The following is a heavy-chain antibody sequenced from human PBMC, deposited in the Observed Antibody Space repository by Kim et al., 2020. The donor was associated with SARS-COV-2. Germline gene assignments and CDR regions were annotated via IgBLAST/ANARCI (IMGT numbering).Heavy chain of an antibody. V-gene: IGHV3-30*01. D-gene: IGHD5-12*01. Sequence: ADYVKGRVTISRDNSKNTLYLQMNSLRAEDTAVYYCARDGGTGYSGYYPDYWGQGTLVTVSS. J-gene: IGHJ4*02. CDR3: ARDGGTGYSGYYPDY.